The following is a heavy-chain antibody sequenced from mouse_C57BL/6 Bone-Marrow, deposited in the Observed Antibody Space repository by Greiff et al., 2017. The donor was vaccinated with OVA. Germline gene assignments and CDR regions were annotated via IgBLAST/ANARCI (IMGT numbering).Heavy chain of an antibody. D-gene: IGHD3-2*02. CDR3: ARSGHCYAMDY. CDR2: IDPSDSYT. J-gene: IGHJ4*01. V-gene: IGHV1-69*01. CDR1: GYTFTSYW. Sequence: QVHVKQPGAELVMPGASVKLSCKASGYTFTSYWMHWVKQRPGQGLEWIGEIDPSDSYTNYNQKFKGKSTLTVDKSSSTAYMQLSSLTSEDSAVYYCARSGHCYAMDYWGQGTSVTVSS.